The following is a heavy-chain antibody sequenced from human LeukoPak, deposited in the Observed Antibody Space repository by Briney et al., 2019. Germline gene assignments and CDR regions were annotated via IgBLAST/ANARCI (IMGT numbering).Heavy chain of an antibody. J-gene: IGHJ4*02. V-gene: IGHV4-39*01. Sequence: PSETLSLTCTVSGGSISSSSYYWGWIRQPPGKGLEWIGSIYYSGSTYYNPSLKSRVTISVDTSKNQFSLKLSSVTAADTAVYYCATQKSRPKRPQIYYFDYWGQGTLVTVSS. CDR3: ATQKSRPKRPQIYYFDY. CDR2: IYYSGST. CDR1: GGSISSSSYY.